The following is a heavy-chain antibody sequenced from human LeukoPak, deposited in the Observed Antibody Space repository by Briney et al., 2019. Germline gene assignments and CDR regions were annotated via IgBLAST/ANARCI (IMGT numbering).Heavy chain of an antibody. Sequence: SETLSLTCAVYGGSFSGYYWNWIRQPPGKGLEWIGEINHSGSTNYNPSLKSRVTISVDTSKNQFSLKLSSVTAADTAVYYCATAPYANDYWGQGTLVTVSS. CDR3: ATAPYANDY. V-gene: IGHV4-34*01. CDR1: GGSFSGYY. CDR2: INHSGST. J-gene: IGHJ4*02.